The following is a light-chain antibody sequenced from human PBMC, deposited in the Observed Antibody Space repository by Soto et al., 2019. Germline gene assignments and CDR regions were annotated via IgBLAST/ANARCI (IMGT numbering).Light chain of an antibody. Sequence: EILFTQSPGTLSLSRGERATLSCRASQSVSSSYLAWYQQKPGQAPRLLIYGASSRATGIPDRFSGSGSGTDFTLTISRLEPEDFAVYYCQQYGSSLWTLGQGTKVDIK. V-gene: IGKV3-20*01. CDR3: QQYGSSLWT. CDR2: GAS. J-gene: IGKJ1*01. CDR1: QSVSSSY.